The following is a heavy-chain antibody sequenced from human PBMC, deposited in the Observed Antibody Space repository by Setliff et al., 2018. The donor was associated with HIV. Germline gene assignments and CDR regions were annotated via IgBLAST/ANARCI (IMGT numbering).Heavy chain of an antibody. CDR3: ARDQWGYSYGYYYYYYMDV. D-gene: IGHD5-18*01. CDR2: IRYDGSDK. V-gene: IGHV3-30*02. Sequence: PGGSLRLSCEISGFTFSNYGMHWVRQAPGKGLEWVAFIRYDGSDKYYVDSVKGRFTISRDNSKNTLYLQMNSLRAEDTAVYYCARDQWGYSYGYYYYYYMDVWGKGTTVTVSS. CDR1: GFTFSNYG. J-gene: IGHJ6*03.